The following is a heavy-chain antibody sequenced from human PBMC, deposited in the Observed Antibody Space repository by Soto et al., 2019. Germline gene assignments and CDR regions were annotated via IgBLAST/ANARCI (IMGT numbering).Heavy chain of an antibody. J-gene: IGHJ6*02. CDR3: ARGAAVAGRGGYGMDV. CDR2: IIPIFGTA. Sequence: SVKVSCKASGGTFSSYAISWVRQAPGQGLEWMGGIIPIFGTANYARKFQGRVTITADKSTSTAYMELSSLRSEDTAVYYCARGAAVAGRGGYGMDVWGQGTTVTVSS. D-gene: IGHD6-19*01. CDR1: GGTFSSYA. V-gene: IGHV1-69*06.